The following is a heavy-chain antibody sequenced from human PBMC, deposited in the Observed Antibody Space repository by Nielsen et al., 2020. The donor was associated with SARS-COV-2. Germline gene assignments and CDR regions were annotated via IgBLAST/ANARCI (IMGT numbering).Heavy chain of an antibody. CDR1: SGSISNYY. Sequence: SETLSLTCTVSSGSISNYYWSWIRQPPGKGLEWIGYIYYSGATNYNPSLKSRVTISADTSKNQFSLKLRSVTAADTAVYYCAREYSSSPGAFDIWGQGTMVTVSS. V-gene: IGHV4-59*01. CDR2: IYYSGAT. CDR3: AREYSSSPGAFDI. D-gene: IGHD6-6*01. J-gene: IGHJ3*02.